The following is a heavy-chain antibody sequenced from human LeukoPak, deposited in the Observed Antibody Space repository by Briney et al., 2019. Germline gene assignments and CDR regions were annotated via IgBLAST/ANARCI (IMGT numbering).Heavy chain of an antibody. D-gene: IGHD1-26*01. CDR2: ISGSGGST. CDR3: AKVGSRWEHFDY. CDR1: GFTFSSYA. Sequence: PGGSLRLSCAASGFTFSSYAMSWVRQAPGKGLEWVSAISGSGGSTYYADSVKSRFTISRDNSKNTLYLQMNSLRAEDTAVYYCAKVGSRWEHFDYWGQGTLVTVSS. V-gene: IGHV3-23*01. J-gene: IGHJ4*02.